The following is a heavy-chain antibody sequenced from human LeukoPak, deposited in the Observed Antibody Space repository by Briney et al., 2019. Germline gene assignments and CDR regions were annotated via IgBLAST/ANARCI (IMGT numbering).Heavy chain of an antibody. CDR1: GYTFTSYG. CDR2: IIPILGIA. J-gene: IGHJ6*02. D-gene: IGHD3-3*01. CDR3: ARDFAGGITIFGVSVGMDV. V-gene: IGHV1-69*04. Sequence: GASVKVSCKASGYTFTSYGISWVRQAPGQGLEWMGRIIPILGIANYAQKFQGRVTITADKSTSTAYMELSSLRSEDTAVYYCARDFAGGITIFGVSVGMDVWGQGTTVTVSS.